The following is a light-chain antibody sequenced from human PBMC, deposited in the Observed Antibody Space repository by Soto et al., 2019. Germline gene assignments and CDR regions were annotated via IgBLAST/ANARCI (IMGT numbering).Light chain of an antibody. J-gene: IGKJ5*01. V-gene: IGKV1-5*01. CDR3: HSRA. Sequence: DRFTITCRASRNIGSWLAWYQQKAGKAPNLLIYDASTLESGVPSRFSGSGSETEFTLTISRLQPDDFATYFCHSRAFGQGTRLEIK. CDR1: RNIGSW. CDR2: DAS.